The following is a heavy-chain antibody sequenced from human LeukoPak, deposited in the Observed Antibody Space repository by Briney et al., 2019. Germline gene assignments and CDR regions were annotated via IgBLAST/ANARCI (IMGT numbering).Heavy chain of an antibody. J-gene: IGHJ5*02. CDR3: ANLISPWWFDP. D-gene: IGHD2-15*01. Sequence: SETLSLTCTVSGGSISNSRNYWAWIRQPPGRGLEWIGTIHYSGSTYYNASLKSRLIISIDTSKSQFSLTLSSVTAADTAVYYCANLISPWWFDPWGQGTLVAVSS. CDR2: IHYSGST. V-gene: IGHV4-39*07. CDR1: GGSISNSRNY.